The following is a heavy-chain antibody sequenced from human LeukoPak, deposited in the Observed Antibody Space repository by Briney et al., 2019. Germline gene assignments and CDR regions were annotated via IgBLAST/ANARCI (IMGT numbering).Heavy chain of an antibody. J-gene: IGHJ6*03. V-gene: IGHV4-38-2*02. D-gene: IGHD3-3*01. CDR2: ISHGGSN. CDR3: ARVITIFGVVSIDA. Sequence: SETLSLTCIVSGYSISSGFYWGWSRQPPGKGVWGVGHISHGGSNHFNPSLRGRVTISVDTSKNQFSLNLTSVTAADTAVYYCARVITIFGVVSIDASGKGTTVTASS. CDR1: GYSISSGFY.